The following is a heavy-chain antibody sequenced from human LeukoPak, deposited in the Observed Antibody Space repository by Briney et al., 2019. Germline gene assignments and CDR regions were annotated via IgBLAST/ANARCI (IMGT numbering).Heavy chain of an antibody. CDR1: GFIFYSYA. CDR2: ISHDETNK. Sequence: GGSLRLSCATSGFIFYSYAMHWVRQAPGKGLEWVAVISHDETNKYYADSVKGRFTISRDNSKNTLYLQLNSLRAEDTAVYYCARERVCSGGSCYFSAFDIWGQGTMVTVSS. CDR3: ARERVCSGGSCYFSAFDI. J-gene: IGHJ3*02. V-gene: IGHV3-30*04. D-gene: IGHD2-15*01.